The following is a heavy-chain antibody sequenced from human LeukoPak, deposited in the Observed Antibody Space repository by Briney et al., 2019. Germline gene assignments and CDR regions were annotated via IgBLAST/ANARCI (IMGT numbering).Heavy chain of an antibody. CDR2: IWYDGSNK. Sequence: GGSLGLSCAASGFTFSSYGMHWVRQAPGKGLEWVAVIWYDGSNKYYADSVKGRFTISRDNSKNTLYLQMNSLRAEDTAVYYCARDGALGVTTSGDYYGMDVWGQGTTVTVSS. D-gene: IGHD2-21*02. V-gene: IGHV3-33*01. CDR3: ARDGALGVTTSGDYYGMDV. J-gene: IGHJ6*02. CDR1: GFTFSSYG.